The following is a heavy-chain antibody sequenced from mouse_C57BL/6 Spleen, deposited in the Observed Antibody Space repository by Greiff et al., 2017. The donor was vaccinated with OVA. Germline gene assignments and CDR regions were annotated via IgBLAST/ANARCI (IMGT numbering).Heavy chain of an antibody. CDR2: INPSSGYT. Sequence: VQLQESGAELARPGASVKMSCKASGYTFTSYTMHWVKQRPGQGLEWIGYINPSSGYTKYNQKFKDKATLTADKSSSTAYMQLSSLTSEDSAVYYCARGYYDYDEGQDYWGQGTSVTVSS. V-gene: IGHV1-4*01. CDR1: GYTFTSYT. J-gene: IGHJ4*01. D-gene: IGHD2-4*01. CDR3: ARGYYDYDEGQDY.